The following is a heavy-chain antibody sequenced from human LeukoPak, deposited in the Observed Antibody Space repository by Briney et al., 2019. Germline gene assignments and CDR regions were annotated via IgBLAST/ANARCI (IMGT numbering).Heavy chain of an antibody. Sequence: GASVKVSCKASGYTFTSYDINWVRQATGQGLEWMGWMNPNSGNTGYAQKFQGRVTMTRNTSISTAYMELSSLRSEDTAVYYCASYYDSSGYYYFDYWGQGTLVTVSS. CDR1: GYTFTSYD. V-gene: IGHV1-8*01. D-gene: IGHD3-22*01. J-gene: IGHJ4*02. CDR3: ASYYDSSGYYYFDY. CDR2: MNPNSGNT.